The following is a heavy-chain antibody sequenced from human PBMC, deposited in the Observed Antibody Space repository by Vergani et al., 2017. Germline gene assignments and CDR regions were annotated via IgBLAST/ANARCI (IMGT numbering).Heavy chain of an antibody. CDR3: AIVNTETNGHLYYYYYMDV. Sequence: QVQLQQWGGGLLKPSETLSLTCVVNGGSFTSYHWTWIRQSPGEGLEWVGDIDHTGRPDYNPSLKSRLTMSVDKSRNQFSLTRNSVTATDTAIYFCAIVNTETNGHLYYYYYMDVWGQGTAVTVS. CDR2: IDHTGRP. CDR1: GGSFTSYH. V-gene: IGHV4-34*01. D-gene: IGHD4-11*01. J-gene: IGHJ6*03.